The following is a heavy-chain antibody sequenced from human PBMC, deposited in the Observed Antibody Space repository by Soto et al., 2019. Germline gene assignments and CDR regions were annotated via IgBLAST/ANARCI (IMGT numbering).Heavy chain of an antibody. Sequence: GGSLRLSCAASGFTFSSYGMHWVRQAPGKGLEWVAVISYDGSNKYYADSVKGRFTISRDNSKNTLYLQMNSLRAEDTAVYYCAKDPVVTVGYFDYWGQGTLVTVSS. J-gene: IGHJ4*02. CDR2: ISYDGSNK. CDR3: AKDPVVTVGYFDY. V-gene: IGHV3-30*18. CDR1: GFTFSSYG. D-gene: IGHD3-22*01.